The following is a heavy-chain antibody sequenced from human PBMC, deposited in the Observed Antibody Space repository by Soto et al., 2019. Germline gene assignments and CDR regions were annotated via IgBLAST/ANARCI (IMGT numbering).Heavy chain of an antibody. J-gene: IGHJ4*02. V-gene: IGHV3-73*01. CDR1: GFTFSGSA. CDR3: TRLYGGNSCCSD. D-gene: IGHD2-21*02. CDR2: IRSKANSYAT. Sequence: EVQLVESGGGLVQPGGSLKLSCAASGFTFSGSAMHWVRQASGKGLEWVGRIRSKANSYATAYAASVKGRFTISRDDSKNTAYLQMNSLKTEDTAVYYCTRLYGGNSCCSDWGRGTLDTVSS.